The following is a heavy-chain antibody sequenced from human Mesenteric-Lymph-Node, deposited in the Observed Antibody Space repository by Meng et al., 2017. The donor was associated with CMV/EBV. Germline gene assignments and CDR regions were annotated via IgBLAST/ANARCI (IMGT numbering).Heavy chain of an antibody. D-gene: IGHD4-23*01. CDR1: GDSITSYY. CDR2: IYYSGTT. CDR3: ARDHGGNSGGFDY. V-gene: IGHV4-59*01. J-gene: IGHJ4*02. Sequence: SETLSLTCTVSGDSITSYYWSWIRQPPGKGLEWIGHIYYSGTTNYNPSLKGRVTISVDTSKNQFSLRLSSVTAADTAVYYCARDHGGNSGGFDYWGQGTLVTVSS.